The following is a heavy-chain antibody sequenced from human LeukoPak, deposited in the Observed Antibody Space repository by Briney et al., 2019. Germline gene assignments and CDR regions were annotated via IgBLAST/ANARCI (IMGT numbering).Heavy chain of an antibody. J-gene: IGHJ5*02. D-gene: IGHD2-2*01. CDR3: ARDRRVYCSSTSCYSHRFDP. CDR2: ISGSGGST. CDR1: GFTFSSYA. V-gene: IGHV3-23*01. Sequence: GGSLRLSCAASGFTFSSYAMSWVRQAPGKGLEWVSAISGSGGSTYYADSVKGRFTISRDNAKNSLYLQMNSLRAEDTAVYYCARDRRVYCSSTSCYSHRFDPWGQGTLVTVSS.